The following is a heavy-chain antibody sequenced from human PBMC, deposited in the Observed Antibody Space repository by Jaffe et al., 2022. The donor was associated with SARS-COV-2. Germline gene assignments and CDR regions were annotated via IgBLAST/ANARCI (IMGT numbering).Heavy chain of an antibody. Sequence: EVQLLESGGGLVQPGGSLRLSCAASGFTFSSYAMSWVRQAPGKGLEWVSAISGSGGSTYYADSVKGRFTISRDNSKNTLYLQMNSLRAEDTAVYYCAKDRVGSSTTRLDYYYYGMDVWGQGTTVTVSS. CDR2: ISGSGGST. CDR3: AKDRVGSSTTRLDYYYYGMDV. CDR1: GFTFSSYA. D-gene: IGHD2-2*01. J-gene: IGHJ6*02. V-gene: IGHV3-23*01.